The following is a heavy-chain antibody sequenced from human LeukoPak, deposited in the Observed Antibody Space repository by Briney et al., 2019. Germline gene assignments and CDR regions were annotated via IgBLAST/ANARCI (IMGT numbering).Heavy chain of an antibody. Sequence: PGGSLRLSCAASGFTFSSYGMHWVRQAPGKGLEWVAVISYDGSNKYYADSVKGRFTISRDNSKNTLYLQMDSLRAEDTAVYYCAKDLRLYDSSGYEGDWGQGTLVTVSS. CDR2: ISYDGSNK. CDR1: GFTFSSYG. CDR3: AKDLRLYDSSGYEGD. D-gene: IGHD3-22*01. V-gene: IGHV3-30*18. J-gene: IGHJ4*02.